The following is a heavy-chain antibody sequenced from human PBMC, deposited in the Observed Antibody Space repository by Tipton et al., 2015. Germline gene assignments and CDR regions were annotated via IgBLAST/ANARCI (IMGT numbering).Heavy chain of an antibody. V-gene: IGHV4-31*11. D-gene: IGHD4-23*01. CDR2: IYHSGST. CDR3: AAAELRWHAFDV. Sequence: TLFLTCAVSGASISSNAYYWSWIRQHPGTGLEWIGYIYHSGSTYYNPSLKGRFNISVDTSKNQFSLKLSSVTAADTAVYYCAAAELRWHAFDVWGQGTMVTVSS. CDR1: GASISSNAYY. J-gene: IGHJ3*01.